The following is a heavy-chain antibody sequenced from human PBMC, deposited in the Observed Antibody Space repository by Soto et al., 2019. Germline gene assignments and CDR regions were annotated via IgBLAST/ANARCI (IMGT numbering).Heavy chain of an antibody. Sequence: PGESLKISCKGSGYSFTTYWIGWVRQMPGKGLKWMGIIYPGDSDTRYSPSFQGQVTISADKSINTAYLQWSSLKASDTAVYYCARQYVTAATIPLLSYAHWGQGTLVTVSS. CDR2: IYPGDSDT. V-gene: IGHV5-51*01. CDR3: ARQYVTAATIPLLSYAH. J-gene: IGHJ4*02. D-gene: IGHD3-16*02. CDR1: GYSFTTYW.